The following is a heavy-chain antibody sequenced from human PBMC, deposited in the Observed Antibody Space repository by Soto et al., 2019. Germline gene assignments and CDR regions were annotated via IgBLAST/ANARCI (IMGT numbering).Heavy chain of an antibody. CDR1: GGTFSSYA. CDR2: IIPIFGTA. V-gene: IGHV1-69*13. J-gene: IGHJ4*02. D-gene: IGHD2-2*01. CDR3: ARAVGRDGSSWHRGAFDC. Sequence: SVKVSCKASGGTFSSYAISWVRQAPGQGLEWMGGIIPIFGTANYAQKFQGRVTITADESTSTAYMELSSLRSEDTAVYYCARAVGRDGSSWHRGAFDCWGQGSQVTVSS.